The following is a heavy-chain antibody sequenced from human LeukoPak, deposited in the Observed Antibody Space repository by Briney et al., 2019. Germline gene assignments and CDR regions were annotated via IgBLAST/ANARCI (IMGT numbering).Heavy chain of an antibody. V-gene: IGHV4-4*07. CDR3: ARDQGRDGYNLPADAFDI. Sequence: PSETLSLTCTVSGGSISSYYWSWIRQPAGKGLEWIGRIYTSGSTNYNPSLKSRVTMSVDTSKNQFSLKLSSVTAADTAVYYCARDQGRDGYNLPADAFDIWGQGTMVTVSS. D-gene: IGHD5-24*01. CDR2: IYTSGST. CDR1: GGSISSYY. J-gene: IGHJ3*02.